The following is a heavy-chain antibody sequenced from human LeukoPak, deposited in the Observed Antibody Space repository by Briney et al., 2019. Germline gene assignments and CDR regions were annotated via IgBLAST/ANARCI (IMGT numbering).Heavy chain of an antibody. CDR3: ARDLTIFGVVITDYYYYYMDV. V-gene: IGHV3-21*01. CDR2: ISSGSSYI. Sequence: PGGSLRLSCAASGFTFSSYSMNWVRQAPGKGLEWVSSISSGSSYIYYADSVKGRFTISRDNAKNSLYLQMNSLRAEDTAVYYCARDLTIFGVVITDYYYYYMDVWGKGTTVTVSS. CDR1: GFTFSSYS. D-gene: IGHD3-3*01. J-gene: IGHJ6*03.